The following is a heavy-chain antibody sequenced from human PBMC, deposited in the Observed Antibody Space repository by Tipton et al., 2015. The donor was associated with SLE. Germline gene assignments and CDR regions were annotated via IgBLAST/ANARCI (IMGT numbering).Heavy chain of an antibody. V-gene: IGHV5-51*01. CDR2: IYPGDSDI. D-gene: IGHD3-10*01. CDR3: ARQGTDELDY. CDR1: GYSFINYW. J-gene: IGHJ4*02. Sequence: QSGAEVKKPGESLKISCKASGYSFINYWIGWVRQMPGKGLEWMGIIYPGDSDIKYSPSFQGRVTFAADKSISTVFLQWSSLKASDTAMYYCARQGTDELDYWGQGTLVTVSS.